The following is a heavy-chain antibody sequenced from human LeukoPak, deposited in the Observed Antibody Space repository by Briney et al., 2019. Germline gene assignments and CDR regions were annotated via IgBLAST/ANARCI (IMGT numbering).Heavy chain of an antibody. J-gene: IGHJ4*02. CDR2: IKQDGSEK. D-gene: IGHD2-15*01. CDR3: ARDNGRYCSGGSCYFGGFFEY. CDR1: GFTFSNYW. Sequence: GGSLRLSCAASGFTFSNYWMSWVRQAPGKGLEWVANIKQDGSEKYYVDSVKGRYTISRDNAKNSLYLQMNSLRAEDTEVYYCARDNGRYCSGGSCYFGGFFEYSGQGTLGTVSS. V-gene: IGHV3-7*01.